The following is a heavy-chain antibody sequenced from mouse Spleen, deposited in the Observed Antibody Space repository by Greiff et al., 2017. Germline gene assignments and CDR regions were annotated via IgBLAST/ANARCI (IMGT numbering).Heavy chain of an antibody. CDR3: ARQDDPFAY. CDR2: ISSGGSYT. D-gene: IGHD2-3*01. J-gene: IGHJ3*01. CDR1: GFTFSSYG. V-gene: IGHV5-6*01. Sequence: EVQVVESGGDLVKPGGSLKLSCAASGFTFSSYGMSWVRQTPDKRLEWVATISSGGSYTYYPDSVKGRSTFSRDNAKNTLYLQMSSLKSEDTAMYYCARQDDPFAYWGQGTLVTVSA.